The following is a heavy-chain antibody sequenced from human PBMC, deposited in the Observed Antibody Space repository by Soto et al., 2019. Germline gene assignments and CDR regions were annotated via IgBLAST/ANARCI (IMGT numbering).Heavy chain of an antibody. V-gene: IGHV3-7*01. CDR1: GFTFSRFW. J-gene: IGHJ4*02. D-gene: IGHD6-19*01. Sequence: EVQLVESGGGLVQPGGSLRLSCAGSGFTFSRFWMSWVRQAPGKGLEWVANIKQNGSEKYYVDSVKGRCTISRDNAKNSLYLQMNSLRAEDTAVYYCARALCSETDELWGQGTLVTVSS. CDR2: IKQNGSEK. CDR3: ARALCSETDEL.